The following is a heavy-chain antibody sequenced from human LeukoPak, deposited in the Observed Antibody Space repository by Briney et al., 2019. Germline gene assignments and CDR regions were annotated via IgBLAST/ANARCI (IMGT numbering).Heavy chain of an antibody. CDR1: GGSISSYY. CDR2: IYYSGST. J-gene: IGHJ4*02. V-gene: IGHV4-59*08. CDR3: ARQIPLYYTIDY. Sequence: TSETLSRTCTVSGGSISSYYWSWIRQPPGKGLEWIGYIYYSGSTNYNPSLKSRVTISVDTSKNQFSLKLSSVTAADTAVYYCARQIPLYYTIDYWGQGTLVTVSS. D-gene: IGHD2-2*02.